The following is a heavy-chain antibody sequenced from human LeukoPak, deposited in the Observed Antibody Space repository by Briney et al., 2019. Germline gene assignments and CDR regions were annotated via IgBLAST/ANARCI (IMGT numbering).Heavy chain of an antibody. V-gene: IGHV5-51*01. J-gene: IGHJ4*02. CDR1: GYRFSNFW. CDR2: IYPGDSDT. D-gene: IGHD1-20*01. Sequence: GESLKISCKGPGYRFSNFWIGWVRQMPGKGLEWMGIIYPGDSDTRYSPSLQGQVTISADKSISTAYLQWSSLKASDTAMYYCARLSGNGYYSDYWGQGTLVTVSS. CDR3: ARLSGNGYYSDY.